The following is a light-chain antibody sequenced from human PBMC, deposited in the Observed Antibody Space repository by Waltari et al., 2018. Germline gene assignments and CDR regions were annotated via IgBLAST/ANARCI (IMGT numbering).Light chain of an antibody. V-gene: IGKV3-11*01. CDR1: QSVSSQ. CDR3: QQRRNWPRT. CDR2: DAS. Sequence: EIVLTQSPATLSLSPGERATLPCRASQSVSSQLAWYQQRPSQAPRRLIYDASNRATGIPARFSGSGSGTDFTLTISSLEPEDFAVYYCQQRRNWPRTFGQGTKLEIK. J-gene: IGKJ2*01.